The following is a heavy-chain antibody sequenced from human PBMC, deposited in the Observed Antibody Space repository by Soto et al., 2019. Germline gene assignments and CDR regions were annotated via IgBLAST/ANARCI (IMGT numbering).Heavy chain of an antibody. V-gene: IGHV3-23*01. J-gene: IGHJ4*02. CDR3: AKVIDSSGYPRAPY. D-gene: IGHD3-22*01. Sequence: GGSLRLSCAASGSTFSSYAMSWVRQAPGKGLEWVSAISGSGGSTYYADSVKGRFTISRDNSKNTLYLQMNSLRAEDTAVYYCAKVIDSSGYPRAPYWGQGTLVTVSS. CDR1: GSTFSSYA. CDR2: ISGSGGST.